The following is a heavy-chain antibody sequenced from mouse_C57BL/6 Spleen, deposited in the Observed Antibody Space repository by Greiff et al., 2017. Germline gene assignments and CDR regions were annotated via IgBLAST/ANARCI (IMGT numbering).Heavy chain of an antibody. CDR3: TFGQLEYYFGY. Sequence: QVQLQQSGAELVRPGASVTLSCKASGYTFTDYEMHWVKQTPVHGLEWIGAIDPETGGTAYNQKFKGKAILTADKSSSTAYMELRSLTSEDSAVYYCTFGQLEYYFGYWGQGTTLTVAS. CDR2: IDPETGGT. J-gene: IGHJ2*01. V-gene: IGHV1-15*01. CDR1: GYTFTDYE. D-gene: IGHD3-3*01.